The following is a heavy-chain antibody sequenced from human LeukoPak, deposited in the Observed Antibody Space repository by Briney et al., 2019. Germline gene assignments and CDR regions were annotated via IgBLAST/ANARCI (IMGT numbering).Heavy chain of an antibody. Sequence: GESLKISCKASGYRFTNYLIGWVRPMPGKGLEWVGFIYPGDSETRYSPSFQGQVTISADKSITTAFLQGSSLKASDTAMYHCARLLSATGPDYWGQGTLVTVSS. J-gene: IGHJ4*02. D-gene: IGHD1-1*01. CDR1: GYRFTNYL. V-gene: IGHV5-51*01. CDR2: IYPGDSET. CDR3: ARLLSATGPDY.